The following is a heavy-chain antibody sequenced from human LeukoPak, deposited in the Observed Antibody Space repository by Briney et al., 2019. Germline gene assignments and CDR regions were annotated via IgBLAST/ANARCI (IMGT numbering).Heavy chain of an antibody. Sequence: PGGSLRLSCAASGFTFSRYAVHWVRQAPGKGLEWVSAISNNGGYTYYADSVQGRFTISRDNSKSTLCLQMNSLRAEDTAVYYCAKQLGYCSDGSCYFPYWGQGTLVTVSS. V-gene: IGHV3-23*01. CDR3: AKQLGYCSDGSCYFPY. J-gene: IGHJ4*02. CDR2: ISNNGGYT. CDR1: GFTFSRYA. D-gene: IGHD2-15*01.